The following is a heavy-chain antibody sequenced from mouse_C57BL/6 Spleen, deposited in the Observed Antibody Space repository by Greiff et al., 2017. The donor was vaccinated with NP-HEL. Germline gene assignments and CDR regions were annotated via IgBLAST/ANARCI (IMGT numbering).Heavy chain of an antibody. D-gene: IGHD1-1*01. Sequence: VHVKQSGPELVKPGASVKISCKASGYSFTDYNMNWVKQSNGKSLEWIGVINPNYGTTSYNQKFKGKATLTVDQSSSTAYMQLNSLTSEDSAVYYCARLGYYYGSSYGGFAYWGQGTLVTVSA. CDR2: INPNYGTT. J-gene: IGHJ3*01. CDR1: GYSFTDYN. CDR3: ARLGYYYGSSYGGFAY. V-gene: IGHV1-39*01.